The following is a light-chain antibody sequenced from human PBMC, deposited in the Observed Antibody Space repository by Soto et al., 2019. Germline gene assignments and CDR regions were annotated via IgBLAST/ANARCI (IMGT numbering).Light chain of an antibody. J-gene: IGKJ3*01. Sequence: ESVLTQSPGTVSLSPGEGATLSCRASQSVSTSYLAWYQQKPGQAPRLLIYGTSSRATGIPNRFSGSGSGTDFTLTISRLEPEDFAVYYCQQYGSSPFTFGPGTKVDIK. CDR1: QSVSTSY. CDR3: QQYGSSPFT. CDR2: GTS. V-gene: IGKV3-20*01.